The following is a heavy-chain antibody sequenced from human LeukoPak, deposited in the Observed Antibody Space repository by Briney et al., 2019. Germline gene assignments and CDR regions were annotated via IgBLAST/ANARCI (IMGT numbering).Heavy chain of an antibody. Sequence: GASVKVSCKASGYTFTSYGINWVRQAPGQGLEWMGWINPNSGGTNYAQKFQGRVTMTRDTSISTAYMELSRLRSDDTAVYYCARDLLRWAGDYWGQGTLVTVSS. V-gene: IGHV1-2*02. D-gene: IGHD4-23*01. CDR1: GYTFTSYG. CDR3: ARDLLRWAGDY. CDR2: INPNSGGT. J-gene: IGHJ4*02.